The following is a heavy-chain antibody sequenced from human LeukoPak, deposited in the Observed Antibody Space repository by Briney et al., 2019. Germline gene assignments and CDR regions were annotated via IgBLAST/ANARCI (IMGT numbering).Heavy chain of an antibody. CDR1: GYTFTSYY. D-gene: IGHD3-22*01. V-gene: IGHV1-46*01. CDR2: INPSGGST. CDR3: ARDPPSYYYDSSGYGPFDY. J-gene: IGHJ4*02. Sequence: SASVKVSCKASGYTFTSYYMHWVRQAPGHGLEWMGIINPSGGSTSYAQKLQGRVTMTRDMSTSTVYMELSSLRSEDTAVYYCARDPPSYYYDSSGYGPFDYWGQGTLVTVSS.